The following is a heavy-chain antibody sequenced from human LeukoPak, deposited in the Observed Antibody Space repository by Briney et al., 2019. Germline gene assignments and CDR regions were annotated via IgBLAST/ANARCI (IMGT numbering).Heavy chain of an antibody. CDR1: GDSVSSNSAA. V-gene: IGHV6-1*01. D-gene: IGHD3-22*01. CDR2: TYYRSKWYN. J-gene: IGHJ3*02. Sequence: SQTLSLTCAISGDSVSSNSAAWNWIRQSPSRGLEWLGRTYYRSKWYNDYAVSVKSRITINPDTSKNQFSLQLNSVTPEDTAVYYCARAIGQNYYYDSSGYYPDAFDIWGQGTMVTVSS. CDR3: ARAIGQNYYYDSSGYYPDAFDI.